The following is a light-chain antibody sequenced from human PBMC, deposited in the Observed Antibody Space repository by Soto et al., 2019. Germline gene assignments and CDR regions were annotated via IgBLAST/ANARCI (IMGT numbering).Light chain of an antibody. CDR3: GSYTASNTLV. Sequence: QSALTQPASVSGSPGQSITISCTGTSSDVGGYSHVSWYQHHPGKAPKLIIYDVTTRPSGISNRFSASKSGNTASLTISRLQAEDEADYYCGSYTASNTLVFGTGTKLTVL. CDR2: DVT. V-gene: IGLV2-14*03. CDR1: SSDVGGYSH. J-gene: IGLJ1*01.